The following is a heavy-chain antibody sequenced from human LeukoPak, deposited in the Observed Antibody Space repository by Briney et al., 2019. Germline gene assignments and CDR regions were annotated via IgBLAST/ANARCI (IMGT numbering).Heavy chain of an antibody. V-gene: IGHV1-2*02. D-gene: IGHD6-13*01. CDR2: INPNSGGT. CDR3: AILDPRPAAARPNWFDP. J-gene: IGHJ5*02. CDR1: GYTFTGYY. Sequence: ASVKVSCKASGYTFTGYYMHWVRQAPGQGLEWMGWINPNSGGTNYAQKFQGRVTMTRDTSISTAYMELSRLRSDDTAVYYCAILDPRPAAARPNWFDPWGQGTLVTVSS.